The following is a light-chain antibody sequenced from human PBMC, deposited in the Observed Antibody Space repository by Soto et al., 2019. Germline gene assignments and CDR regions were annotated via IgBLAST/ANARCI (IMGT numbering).Light chain of an antibody. CDR3: QQYDNWWT. V-gene: IGKV3-15*01. CDR1: QSVTSN. CDR2: GAS. J-gene: IGKJ1*01. Sequence: EIVMTQSPATLSVSPGERATLSCRASQSVTSNLAWYQKKPGQAPRLLIYGASTRATGIPARFRGSASGTHFTLTISSRQSEDLAVYYCQQYDNWWTFGQGTRVEIK.